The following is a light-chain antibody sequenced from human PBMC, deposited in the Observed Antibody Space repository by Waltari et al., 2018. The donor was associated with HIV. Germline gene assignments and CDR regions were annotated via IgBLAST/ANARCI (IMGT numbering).Light chain of an antibody. CDR2: EVT. Sequence: QSALTQPASVSASPGQSITISCTGTSSDVGGYTYVSWYQQHPGKAPKLMIYEVTNRPSGVSHRFSGSKSGNTASLTISGLQAEDEADYHCSSYTSRTTWVFGGGTKLTVL. CDR1: SSDVGGYTY. V-gene: IGLV2-14*01. J-gene: IGLJ3*02. CDR3: SSYTSRTTWV.